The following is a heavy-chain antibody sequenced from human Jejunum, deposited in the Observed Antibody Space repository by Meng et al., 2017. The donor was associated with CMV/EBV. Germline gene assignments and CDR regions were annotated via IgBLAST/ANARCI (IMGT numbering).Heavy chain of an antibody. D-gene: IGHD6-19*01. CDR1: GYPFTNYA. Sequence: GYPFTNYAIGWVRQAPGQGLEWLGWISTYTGHTEYAGSLQGRATMTTDKSTNTAHLDLRTLTSDDTAVYFCAKFPLYTSGHYSSDYWGPGTLVIVSS. CDR3: AKFPLYTSGHYSSDY. V-gene: IGHV1-18*01. CDR2: ISTYTGHT. J-gene: IGHJ4*02.